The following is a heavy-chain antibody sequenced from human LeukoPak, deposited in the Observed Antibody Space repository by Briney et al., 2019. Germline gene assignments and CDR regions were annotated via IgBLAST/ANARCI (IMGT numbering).Heavy chain of an antibody. J-gene: IGHJ4*02. V-gene: IGHV3-9*01. D-gene: IGHD2-21*02. CDR2: ISWNSGSI. CDR3: AKRVVGDPAPFDY. Sequence: GGSLRLSCAASGFTFDDYAMHWVRQAPGKGLEWVSGISWNSGSIGYADSVKGRFTISRDNAKNSLYLQMNSLRAEDTALYYCAKRVVGDPAPFDYWGQGTLVTVSS. CDR1: GFTFDDYA.